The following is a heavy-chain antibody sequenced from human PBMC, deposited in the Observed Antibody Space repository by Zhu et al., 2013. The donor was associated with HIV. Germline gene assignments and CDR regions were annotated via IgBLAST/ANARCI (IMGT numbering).Heavy chain of an antibody. D-gene: IGHD1-26*01. CDR3: ARDEGAIAYYYYYGMDV. J-gene: IGHJ6*02. CDR2: IIPIFGTA. Sequence: QVQLVQSGAEVKKPGSSVKVSCKASGGTFSSYAISWVRQAPGQGLEWMGGIIPIFGTANYAQKFQGRVTITADESTSTAYMELSSLRSEDTAVYYCARDEGAIAYYYYYGMDVWGQGTTVTVSS. V-gene: IGHV1-69*01. CDR1: GGTFSSYA.